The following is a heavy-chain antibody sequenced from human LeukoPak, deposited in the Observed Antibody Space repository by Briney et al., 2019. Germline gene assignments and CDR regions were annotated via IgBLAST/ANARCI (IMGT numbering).Heavy chain of an antibody. CDR2: IYPGDSDT. D-gene: IGHD3-22*01. CDR3: ARHFEEVITTVDYFDY. J-gene: IGHJ4*02. V-gene: IGHV5-51*01. CDR1: GYSFTSYW. Sequence: GESLEISCKGSGYSFTSYWIGWVRQMPGKGLEWMGIIYPGDSDTRYSPSFQGQVTISADKSISTAYLQWSSLKASDTAMYYCARHFEEVITTVDYFDYWGQGTLVTVSS.